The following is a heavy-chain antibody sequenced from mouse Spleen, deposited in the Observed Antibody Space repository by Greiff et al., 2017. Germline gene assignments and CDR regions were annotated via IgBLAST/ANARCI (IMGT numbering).Heavy chain of an antibody. D-gene: IGHD2-1*01. V-gene: IGHV1-50*01. CDR2: IDPSDSYT. CDR3: ARGGNYSKAWFAY. J-gene: IGHJ3*01. CDR1: GYTFTSYW. Sequence: QVQLQQPGAELVKPGASVKLSCKASGYTFTSYWMQWVKQRPGQGLEWIGEIDPSDSYTNYNQKFKGKATLTVDTSSSTAYMQLSSLTSEDSAVYYCARGGNYSKAWFAYWGQGTLVTVSA.